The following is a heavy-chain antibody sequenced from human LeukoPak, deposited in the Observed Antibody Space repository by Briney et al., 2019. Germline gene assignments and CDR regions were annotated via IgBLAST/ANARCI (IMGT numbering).Heavy chain of an antibody. CDR1: GGSISSYY. D-gene: IGHD4-17*01. V-gene: IGHV4-59*01. CDR3: ARCIDYGDYSDYFDY. J-gene: IGHJ4*02. Sequence: SETLSLIXTVSGGSISSYYWSWIRQPPGKGLEWIGYIYYSGSTNYNPSLKSRVTISVDTSKNQFSLKLSSVTAADTAVYYCARCIDYGDYSDYFDYWGQGTLVTVSS. CDR2: IYYSGST.